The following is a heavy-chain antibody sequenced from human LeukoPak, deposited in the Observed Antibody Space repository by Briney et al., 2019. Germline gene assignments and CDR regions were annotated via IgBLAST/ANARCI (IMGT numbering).Heavy chain of an antibody. J-gene: IGHJ6*03. CDR1: GFTFTTYS. Sequence: PGGSLRLSCEASGFTFTTYSMTWVRQAPGKGLEWVSIISSGSSAIFSADALKGRFTISRDDAKNLLYLDMNSLRAEDTAVYYCARGARTTVTTYARYYYYYYMDVWGKGTTVTISS. CDR2: ISSGSSAI. D-gene: IGHD4-17*01. V-gene: IGHV3-21*01. CDR3: ARGARTTVTTYARYYYYYYMDV.